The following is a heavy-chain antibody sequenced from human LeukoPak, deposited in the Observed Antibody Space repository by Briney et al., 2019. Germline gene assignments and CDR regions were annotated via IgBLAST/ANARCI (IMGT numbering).Heavy chain of an antibody. CDR2: VTGDGSST. D-gene: IGHD3-9*01. CDR1: GFTFEDYA. Sequence: PGGSLRLSCAASGFTFEDYAMHWVRQALGKGLEWVSFVTGDGSSTYYADSVKGRFTISRDNSKNSLYLQMNSLRIEDTALYYCAKDRETTGYEHWGQGTLVTVSS. CDR3: AKDRETTGYEH. J-gene: IGHJ1*01. V-gene: IGHV3-43*02.